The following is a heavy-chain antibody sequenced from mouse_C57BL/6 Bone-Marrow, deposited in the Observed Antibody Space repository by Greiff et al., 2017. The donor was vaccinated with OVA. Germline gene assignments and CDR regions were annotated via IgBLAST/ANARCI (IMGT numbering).Heavy chain of an antibody. J-gene: IGHJ1*03. CDR3: ARDYYGSSYWYFDV. V-gene: IGHV5-15*01. CDR2: ISNLAYSI. D-gene: IGHD1-1*01. Sequence: EVHLVESGGGLVQPGGSLKLSCAASGFTFSDYGMAWVRQAPRKGPEWVAFISNLAYSIYYADTVTGRFTISRENAKNTLYLEMSSLRSEDTAMYYCARDYYGSSYWYFDVWGTGTTVTVSS. CDR1: GFTFSDYG.